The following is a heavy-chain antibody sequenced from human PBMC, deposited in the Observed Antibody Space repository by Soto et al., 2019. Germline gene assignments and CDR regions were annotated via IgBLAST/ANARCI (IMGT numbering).Heavy chain of an antibody. CDR1: GGSLSSYW. D-gene: IGHD3-10*01. J-gene: IGHJ4*02. CDR2: IYYTGST. CDR3: ARGPGASGTYHYYFDY. V-gene: IGHV4-59*01. Sequence: PSETLSLTCTVSGGSLSSYWWSWIRQPPGKGLEWIGYIYYTGSTNYNPSLKSRVTISLDASKNQFSLKLSSVTAADTAVYYCARGPGASGTYHYYFDYWGPGTMVTVYS.